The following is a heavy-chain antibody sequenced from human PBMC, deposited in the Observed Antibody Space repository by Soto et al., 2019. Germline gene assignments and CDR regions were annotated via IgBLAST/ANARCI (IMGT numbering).Heavy chain of an antibody. V-gene: IGHV1-69*01. Sequence: QVQLVQSGAEVKKPASSVKVSCKSSGGTVSSYAISWVRQAPGQGLEWMGGIIPIFGTANYAQKFQGRVKITADDSTNTAYMKVSSMRSEDTAVYYCVGSGRDQAYYFDYWGQGTLVTVSS. J-gene: IGHJ4*02. CDR1: GGTVSSYA. D-gene: IGHD3-10*01. CDR2: IIPIFGTA. CDR3: VGSGRDQAYYFDY.